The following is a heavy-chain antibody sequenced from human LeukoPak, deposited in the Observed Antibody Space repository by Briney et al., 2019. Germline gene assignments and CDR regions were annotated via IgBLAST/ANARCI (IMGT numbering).Heavy chain of an antibody. Sequence: PSETLSVTCTVSGGSISSYYWSWIRQPPGKGVEWIGYIYYSGSTNYNPSLKSRVTISVDTSKNQFSLKLSSVTAADTAVYYCASQNWTTRDQHWGQGTLVTVSS. D-gene: IGHD1-1*01. V-gene: IGHV4-59*08. CDR2: IYYSGST. CDR3: ASQNWTTRDQH. CDR1: GGSISSYY. J-gene: IGHJ1*01.